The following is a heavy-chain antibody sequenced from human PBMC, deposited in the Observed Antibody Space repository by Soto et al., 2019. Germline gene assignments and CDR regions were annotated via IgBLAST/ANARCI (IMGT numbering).Heavy chain of an antibody. J-gene: IGHJ4*02. Sequence: GGSLRLSCAASVYTFSSYWIHWVRQAPGKGLVWLSRINLDGGSTNYADSVKDRFIISRDNAKNTLFLQMNSLRGEDTAVYYCAREGKPGIIDYWGQGTLVTVSS. D-gene: IGHD3-10*01. CDR1: VYTFSSYW. CDR2: INLDGGST. CDR3: AREGKPGIIDY. V-gene: IGHV3-74*01.